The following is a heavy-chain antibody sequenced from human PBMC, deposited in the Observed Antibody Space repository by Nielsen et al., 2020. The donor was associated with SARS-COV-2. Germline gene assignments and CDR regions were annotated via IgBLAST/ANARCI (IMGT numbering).Heavy chain of an antibody. J-gene: IGHJ3*01. V-gene: IGHV3-7*01. CDR3: ARDWSRAFDV. CDR2: IKPDGSEK. CDR1: GFTFTSHW. Sequence: GGSLRLSCAASGFTFTSHWMSWVRQAPGKGLEWVADIKPDGSEKFYVDSVKGRFTISRDNAKNSMSLQMNSLRVEDTAVYYCARDWSRAFDVWGQGTMVTVSS.